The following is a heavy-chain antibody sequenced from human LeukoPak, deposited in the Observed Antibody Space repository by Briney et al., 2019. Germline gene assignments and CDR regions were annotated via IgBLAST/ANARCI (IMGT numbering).Heavy chain of an antibody. V-gene: IGHV1-69*13. CDR2: IIPIFGTA. CDR1: GGTFSSYA. CDR3: ARPYSSGWPCFSRFDY. J-gene: IGHJ4*02. Sequence: GASVKVSCKASGGTFSSYAISWVRQAPGQGLEWMGGIIPIFGTANYAQKFQGRVTITADESTSTAYMELSSLRSEDTAVYYCARPYSSGWPCFSRFDYWGQGTLVTVSS. D-gene: IGHD6-19*01.